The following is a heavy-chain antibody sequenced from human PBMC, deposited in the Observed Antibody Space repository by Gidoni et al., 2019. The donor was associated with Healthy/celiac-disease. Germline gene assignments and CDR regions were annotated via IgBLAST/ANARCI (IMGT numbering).Heavy chain of an antibody. D-gene: IGHD1-26*01. CDR3: AREGSGSYYGGNDAFDI. CDR1: GFTFSSYA. CDR2: ISYDGSNK. J-gene: IGHJ3*02. V-gene: IGHV3-30*04. Sequence: QVQLVESGGGVVQPGRSLRLSCAASGFTFSSYAMHWFRQAPGKGLEWVAVISYDGSNKYYADSVKGRFTISRDNSKNTLYLQMNSLRAEDTAVYYCAREGSGSYYGGNDAFDIWGQGTMVTVSS.